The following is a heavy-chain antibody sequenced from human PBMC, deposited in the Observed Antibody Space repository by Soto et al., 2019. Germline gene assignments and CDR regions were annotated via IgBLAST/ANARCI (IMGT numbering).Heavy chain of an antibody. Sequence: GASVKVSCKASGYTFTIYYMHCVRQSPGQGLEWMGIINPSGGSTSYAQKFQGRVTMTRDTSTSTVYMELSSLRSEDTAVYYCARGVVEQWNWFDPWGQGTLVTVSS. CDR2: INPSGGST. D-gene: IGHD2-15*01. J-gene: IGHJ5*02. CDR3: ARGVVEQWNWFDP. CDR1: GYTFTIYY. V-gene: IGHV1-46*01.